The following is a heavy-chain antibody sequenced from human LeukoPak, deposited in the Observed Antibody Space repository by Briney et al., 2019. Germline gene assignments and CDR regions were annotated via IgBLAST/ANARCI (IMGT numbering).Heavy chain of an antibody. J-gene: IGHJ4*02. D-gene: IGHD3-10*01. V-gene: IGHV3-48*04. CDR3: ARDGSVASGNYFFDY. CDR2: ISSSSSSI. CDR1: GFSFSSYS. Sequence: GGSLRLSCAASGFSFSSYSMNWVRQAPGKGLEWLSYISSSSSSIYYADSVKGRFTISRDNAKKSLYLQMNSLRAENTAVYYCARDGSVASGNYFFDYWGQGTLVTVSS.